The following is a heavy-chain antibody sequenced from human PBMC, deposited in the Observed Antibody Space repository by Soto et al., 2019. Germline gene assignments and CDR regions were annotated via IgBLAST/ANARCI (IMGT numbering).Heavy chain of an antibody. CDR3: ARGGYSYGNNWFDP. CDR2: IFYSGST. Sequence: SETLSLTCTVSGGSISRYYWTWIRQPPGKGLEWIGYIFYSGSTNYNPSLKSRLTISVDTSKNQFSLKLTSVTAADTAVYYCARGGYSYGNNWFDPWGQGTLVIVSS. D-gene: IGHD5-18*01. J-gene: IGHJ5*02. CDR1: GGSISRYY. V-gene: IGHV4-59*01.